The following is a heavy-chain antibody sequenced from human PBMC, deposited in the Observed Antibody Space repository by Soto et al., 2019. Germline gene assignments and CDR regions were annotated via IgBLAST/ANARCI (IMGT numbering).Heavy chain of an antibody. J-gene: IGHJ6*02. V-gene: IGHV5-51*01. Sequence: GESLKISCKGSGYSFTYYWVGWVRQMPGKGLEWMGIIYPSDSDTRYSPSSQGQVTISADKSISTAYLQWSSLKASDTAMYYSARLRTGTSIKGDHYDMDLWGQGTTVTASS. CDR3: ARLRTGTSIKGDHYDMDL. D-gene: IGHD2-2*01. CDR2: IYPSDSDT. CDR1: GYSFTYYW.